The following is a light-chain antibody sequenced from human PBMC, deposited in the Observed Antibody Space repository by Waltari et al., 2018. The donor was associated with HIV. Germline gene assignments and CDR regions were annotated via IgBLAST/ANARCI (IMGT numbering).Light chain of an antibody. V-gene: IGLV1-40*01. J-gene: IGLJ2*01. CDR3: QSFDSSLTTSGVI. CDR1: SSNIGAGYD. CDR2: ATI. Sequence: QSVLTQPPSVSGAPGQRVTISCTGSSSNIGAGYDVHWYQQLPGTAPKRLCYATINRPSGVPDRFSGSKSGSSASLAITGLQAEDEAHYYCQSFDSSLTTSGVIFGGGTKLTVL.